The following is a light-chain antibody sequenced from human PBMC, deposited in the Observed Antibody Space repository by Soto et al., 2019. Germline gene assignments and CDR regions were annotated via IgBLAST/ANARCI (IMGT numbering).Light chain of an antibody. J-gene: IGKJ5*01. CDR1: ENIRSY. CDR3: QQYGSSAS. V-gene: IGKV3-11*01. CDR2: DAS. Sequence: IMMTRSPATLSLSPGERASLSCRAGENIRSYLAWYQQKAGQAPRLLIHDASNRAPGTPARFSGSGSGTEFTLTISSLQSEDFAVYYCQQYGSSASFGQGTRLEIK.